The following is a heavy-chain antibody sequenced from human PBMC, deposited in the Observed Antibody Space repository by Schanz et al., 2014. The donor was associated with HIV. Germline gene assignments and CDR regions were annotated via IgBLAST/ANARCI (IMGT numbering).Heavy chain of an antibody. CDR1: GFTFSRYW. D-gene: IGHD1-7*01. Sequence: EVQLLESGGGLVQPGGSLRLSCAASGFTFSRYWMNWVRQAPGKGLEWVASIKQDGSEKHYVDSVKGRFTISRDNAQNSLYLQMNSLRAEDTAVYYCARAGQLALEQGWGNYYYYYYYGMDVWGQGTTVTVSS. V-gene: IGHV3-7*01. CDR2: IKQDGSEK. CDR3: ARAGQLALEQGWGNYYYYYYYGMDV. J-gene: IGHJ6*02.